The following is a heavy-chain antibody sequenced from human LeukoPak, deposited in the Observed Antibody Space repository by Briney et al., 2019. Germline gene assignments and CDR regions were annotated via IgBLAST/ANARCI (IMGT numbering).Heavy chain of an antibody. D-gene: IGHD3-22*01. CDR3: AKDIRDNYYDSSGYYVFDY. V-gene: IGHV3-23*01. J-gene: IGHJ4*02. CDR1: GFMFNSYA. Sequence: PGGSLRLSCAASGFMFNSYAMSWVRQAPGKGLEWVSSMSGGVGSAYYADSVKGRFTISRDNSKNTLYLQMNSLRAEDTAVYYCAKDIRDNYYDSSGYYVFDYWGQGTLVTVSS. CDR2: MSGGVGSA.